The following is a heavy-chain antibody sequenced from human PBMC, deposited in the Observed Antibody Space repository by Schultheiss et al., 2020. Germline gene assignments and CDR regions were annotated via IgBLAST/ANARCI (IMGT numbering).Heavy chain of an antibody. CDR1: GYSFTTYW. V-gene: IGHV5-51*01. CDR3: ARRAEDTEYFHQ. Sequence: GGSLRLSCKGSGYSFTTYWIGWVRQMPGKGLEWMGIIYPGDSDTRYSPSFQGQVTISADKSISTAYLQWNSLKASDTAMYYCARRAEDTEYFHQWGQGTLVTVSS. CDR2: IYPGDSDT. J-gene: IGHJ1*01.